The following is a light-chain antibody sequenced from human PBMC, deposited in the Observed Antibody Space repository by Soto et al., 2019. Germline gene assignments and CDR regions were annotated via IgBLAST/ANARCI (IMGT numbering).Light chain of an antibody. CDR3: QQYGSSPPGFT. CDR2: GAS. J-gene: IGKJ3*01. Sequence: IVLTQSPGTLSLFPGEGATLSCRASQSVSSTYFAWYRQKPGQPPSLLIYGASNRATGVPDRFSGSGSGTDFTLTISRLEPEDFAVYYCQQYGSSPPGFTFGPGTTVDI. V-gene: IGKV3-20*01. CDR1: QSVSSTY.